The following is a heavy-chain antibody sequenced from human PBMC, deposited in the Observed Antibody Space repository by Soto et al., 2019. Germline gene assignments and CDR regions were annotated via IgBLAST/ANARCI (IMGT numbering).Heavy chain of an antibody. CDR2: IYYSGSA. V-gene: IGHV4-39*01. D-gene: IGHD2-2*01. Sequence: QLQLQESSPGLVKPSETLSLTCSVSGGSISSVSYYWGWIRQPPGKGLEWIGSIYYSGSAYYSPSLKSRVTMSVDTSKNQLSLELRSVTAADTAVYYCARLHCNSPDCVPLDPWGQGTLVTVSS. CDR1: GGSISSVSYY. J-gene: IGHJ5*02. CDR3: ARLHCNSPDCVPLDP.